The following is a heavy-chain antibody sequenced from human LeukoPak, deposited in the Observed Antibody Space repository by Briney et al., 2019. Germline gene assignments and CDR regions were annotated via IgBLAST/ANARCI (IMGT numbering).Heavy chain of an antibody. CDR3: ARFFDYGGNGGFDY. CDR1: GGSISSYY. J-gene: IGHJ4*02. V-gene: IGHV4-59*01. D-gene: IGHD4-23*01. CDR2: IYYSGST. Sequence: SETLSLTCTVSGGSISSYYWSWIRQPPGKGLEWIGYIYYSGSTNYNPSLKSRVTISVDTSKNQFSLKLSSVTAADMAVYYCARFFDYGGNGGFDYWGQGTLVTVSS.